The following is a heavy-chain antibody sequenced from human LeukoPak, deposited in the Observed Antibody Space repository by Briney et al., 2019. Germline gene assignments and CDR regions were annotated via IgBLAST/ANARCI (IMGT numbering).Heavy chain of an antibody. D-gene: IGHD4-17*01. Sequence: ASVKVSCKASGYTFTGYYMHWVRQAPGQGLEWMGWINPNSGGTNYAQKFQGRVTMTRDTSISTAYMELSRLRSDDTAVYYCARQVDYGDLMGWFDPWGQGTLVTVSS. CDR2: INPNSGGT. J-gene: IGHJ5*02. CDR1: GYTFTGYY. CDR3: ARQVDYGDLMGWFDP. V-gene: IGHV1-2*02.